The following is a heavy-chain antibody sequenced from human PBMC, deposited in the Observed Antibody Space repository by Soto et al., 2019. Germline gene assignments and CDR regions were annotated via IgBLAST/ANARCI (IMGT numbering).Heavy chain of an antibody. CDR2: IWYDGSNK. CDR1: GFTFSSYG. V-gene: IGHV3-33*01. J-gene: IGHJ4*02. Sequence: GGSLRLSCAASGFTFSSYGMHWVRQAPGKGLEWVAVIWYDGSNKYYADSVKGRFTISRDNSKNTLYLQMNSLSAEDTAVYYCARESEDLTSNFDYWGQGTLVTVSS. CDR3: ARESEDLTSNFDY.